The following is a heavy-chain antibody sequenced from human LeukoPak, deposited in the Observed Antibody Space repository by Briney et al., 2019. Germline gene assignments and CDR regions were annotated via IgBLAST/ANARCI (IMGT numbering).Heavy chain of an antibody. V-gene: IGHV5-51*01. CDR3: ARHSYATDY. Sequence: GESLKISCKASGYNFVYYWIGWVRQMPGKGLEWMGIIYPGDSDTRYSPSFQGLVTISADKSINTAYLQWSSLKASDTAIYYCARHSYATDYWGQGTLVTVSS. J-gene: IGHJ4*02. CDR2: IYPGDSDT. CDR1: GYNFVYYW. D-gene: IGHD3-16*01.